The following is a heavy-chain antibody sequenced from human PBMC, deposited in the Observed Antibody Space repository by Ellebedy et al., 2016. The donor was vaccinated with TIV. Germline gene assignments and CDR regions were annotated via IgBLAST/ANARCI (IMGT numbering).Heavy chain of an antibody. J-gene: IGHJ4*02. CDR3: ANVGATYAY. D-gene: IGHD1-26*01. Sequence: GGSLRLXXAASGFTFSGYAMSWVRQAPGKGLEWVSGISGSGSRTYYVDSVKGRFTISRDNFKKTLFLQMNSLRAEDTAVYYCANVGATYAYWGQGTLVTVSS. CDR1: GFTFSGYA. V-gene: IGHV3-23*01. CDR2: ISGSGSRT.